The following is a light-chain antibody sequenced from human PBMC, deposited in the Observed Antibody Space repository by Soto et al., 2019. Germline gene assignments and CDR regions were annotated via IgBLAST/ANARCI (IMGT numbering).Light chain of an antibody. CDR3: QQTHSLPPT. CDR2: TAS. CDR1: QGISSW. J-gene: IGKJ2*01. V-gene: IGKV1D-12*01. Sequence: DIQMTQSPSSVSASVGGRVTITCRASQGISSWLAWYQQKPGRAPKLLIYTASTLQSGVPSRFSGSGSGTDFTLTINSLQPEDFATYYCQQTHSLPPTFGQGTKVDIK.